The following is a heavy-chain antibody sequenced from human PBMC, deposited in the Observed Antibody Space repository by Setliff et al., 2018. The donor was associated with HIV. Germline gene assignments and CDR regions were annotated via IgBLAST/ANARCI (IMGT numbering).Heavy chain of an antibody. CDR1: GGSISSGSYY. CDR3: ARAVYNFDF. V-gene: IGHV4-61*02. Sequence: SETLSLTCTVSGGSISSGSYYWSWIRQPAGKGLEWIGRIYTSGSTNYNPSLKSRVTISLDMSTSQFSLKLSSVTAADTAVYYCARAVYNFDFWGQGTLVTVSS. CDR2: IYTSGST. D-gene: IGHD1-20*01. J-gene: IGHJ4*02.